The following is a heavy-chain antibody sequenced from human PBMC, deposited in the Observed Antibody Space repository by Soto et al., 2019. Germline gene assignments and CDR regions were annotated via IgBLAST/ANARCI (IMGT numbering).Heavy chain of an antibody. Sequence: ASVKVSCKASGYIFTSYDINWVRQATGQGLEWMGWMNPNSGNTGYAQKIQGRVTMTRNTSISTAYMELSSLRSEDTAVYYCYNPYVDTAMVDDAFDIWGQGTMVTISS. CDR3: YNPYVDTAMVDDAFDI. J-gene: IGHJ3*02. CDR1: GYIFTSYD. D-gene: IGHD5-18*01. CDR2: MNPNSGNT. V-gene: IGHV1-8*01.